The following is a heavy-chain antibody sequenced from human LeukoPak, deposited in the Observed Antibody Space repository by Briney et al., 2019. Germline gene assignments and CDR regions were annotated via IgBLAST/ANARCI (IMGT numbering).Heavy chain of an antibody. CDR2: IKRDGSER. Sequence: PGGSLRLSCAASGFTISTYWMNWVRQAPGKGLEWVANIKRDGSERYYVDSVKGRFTISRDNAKNSLDLHMNSLRAEDTAVYYCVSPFYWGQGTLVAVSS. V-gene: IGHV3-7*05. D-gene: IGHD3-16*01. J-gene: IGHJ4*02. CDR3: VSPFY. CDR1: GFTISTYW.